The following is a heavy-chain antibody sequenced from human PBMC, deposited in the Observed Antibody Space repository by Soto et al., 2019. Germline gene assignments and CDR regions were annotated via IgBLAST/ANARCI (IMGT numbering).Heavy chain of an antibody. CDR3: ARGGGAVLLTAWYDP. CDR2: INPSGGYT. V-gene: IGHV1-46*01. Sequence: ASVKVSCKASGYTFSSYYMNWVRQAPGQGLEWLGIINPSGGYTTYAQRFLGRVTMTSDTSTSTVHMELGSLTSEDTAVYYCARGGGAVLLTAWYDPWGQGTLVTVSS. D-gene: IGHD2-21*02. J-gene: IGHJ5*02. CDR1: GYTFSSYY.